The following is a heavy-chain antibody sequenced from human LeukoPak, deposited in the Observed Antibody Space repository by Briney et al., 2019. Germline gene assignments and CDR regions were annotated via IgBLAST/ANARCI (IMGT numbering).Heavy chain of an antibody. Sequence: GGSLRLSCVASGFTFSSYAMSWVRQAPGKGLEWVSALSGGSSSTYYADSVKGRFTISRDNSKNTLYLQMNSLRAEDTAVYYCARAIPGHGAFDIWGQGTMVTVSS. D-gene: IGHD1-14*01. CDR3: ARAIPGHGAFDI. CDR2: LSGGSSST. V-gene: IGHV3-23*01. J-gene: IGHJ3*02. CDR1: GFTFSSYA.